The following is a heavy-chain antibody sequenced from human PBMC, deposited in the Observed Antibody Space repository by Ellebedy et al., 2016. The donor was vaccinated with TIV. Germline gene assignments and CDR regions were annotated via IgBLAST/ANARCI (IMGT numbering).Heavy chain of an antibody. Sequence: ASVKVSCXTSGYTFSDYGISWVRQAPGQGLEWMGWISAYTHKANYTQNLQGRVTMSTDTSTSTAYMELGSLTSDDTAVYYCARGWSPSLDYWGQGVLVTVSS. J-gene: IGHJ4*02. CDR1: GYTFSDYG. V-gene: IGHV1-18*01. CDR3: ARGWSPSLDY. CDR2: ISAYTHKA.